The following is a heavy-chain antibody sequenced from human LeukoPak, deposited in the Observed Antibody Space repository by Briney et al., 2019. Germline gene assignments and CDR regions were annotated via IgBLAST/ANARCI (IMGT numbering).Heavy chain of an antibody. J-gene: IGHJ4*02. CDR1: GFTFDDYV. CDR3: AAGGGWALFDY. CDR2: ISWNSGSI. Sequence: PGRSLRLSCAASGFTFDDYVTHWVRQAPGKGLEWVSGISWNSGSIGYADSVKGRFTISRDNAKNSLYLQMNSLRAEDTALYYCAAGGGWALFDYWGQGTLVTVSS. D-gene: IGHD3-16*01. V-gene: IGHV3-9*01.